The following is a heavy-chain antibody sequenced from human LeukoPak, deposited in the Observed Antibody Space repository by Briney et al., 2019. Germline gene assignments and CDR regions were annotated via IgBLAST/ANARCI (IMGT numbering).Heavy chain of an antibody. CDR2: IYYSGST. V-gene: IGHV4-59*01. CDR1: GGSISSYY. D-gene: IGHD2-15*01. Sequence: AGTVSLTCTVSGGSISSYYWSWIRQPPGKGVEGIGYIYYSGSTNQYPSLKSRVTISVDPSKNQLSLKLSSVTAADTAVYYCAREYHGAANAFDIWGQGTMVTVS. J-gene: IGHJ3*02. CDR3: AREYHGAANAFDI.